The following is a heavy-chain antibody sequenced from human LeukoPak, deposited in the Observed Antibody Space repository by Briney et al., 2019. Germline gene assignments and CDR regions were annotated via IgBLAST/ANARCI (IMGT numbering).Heavy chain of an antibody. J-gene: IGHJ4*02. CDR1: GGSISSYY. D-gene: IGHD6-19*01. CDR2: IYYSGST. CDR3: ARLVAGHFDY. Sequence: SETLSLTCTVSGGSISSYYWSWIRQPPGKGLEWIGYIYYSGSTNYNPSLKSRVTISVDTSKNQFSLKLSSVTAADTAVYYCARLVAGHFDYWGQGTLVTVSS. V-gene: IGHV4-59*01.